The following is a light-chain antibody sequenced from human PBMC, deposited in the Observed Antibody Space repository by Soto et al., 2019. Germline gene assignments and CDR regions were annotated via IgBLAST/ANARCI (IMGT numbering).Light chain of an antibody. J-gene: IGLJ2*01. CDR1: SGHSSYI. CDR2: LEGSGSY. Sequence: VLTQSSSASASRGSSVKLTCTLSSGHSSYIIAWHQQQPGKAPRYLMKLEGSGSYNKGSGVPDRFSGSSSGADRYLTISNLQFEDEANYYCETWDSNTRVFGGGTKLTVL. CDR3: ETWDSNTRV. V-gene: IGLV4-60*02.